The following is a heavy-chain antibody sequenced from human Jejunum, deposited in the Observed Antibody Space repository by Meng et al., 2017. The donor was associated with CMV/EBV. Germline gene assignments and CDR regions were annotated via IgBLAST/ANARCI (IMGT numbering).Heavy chain of an antibody. CDR1: Y. J-gene: IGHJ6*02. CDR3: ARSVTVLGVDIPRWAYNYGLDV. CDR2: INPTSAST. V-gene: IGHV1-46*01. D-gene: IGHD3-3*01. Sequence: YIHWVRQAPGQGLEWMGIINPTSASTSYAQKFQGRITLTRDTSTSTVYMELSSLTSEDMALYYCARSVTVLGVDIPRWAYNYGLDVWGQGTTVTVSS.